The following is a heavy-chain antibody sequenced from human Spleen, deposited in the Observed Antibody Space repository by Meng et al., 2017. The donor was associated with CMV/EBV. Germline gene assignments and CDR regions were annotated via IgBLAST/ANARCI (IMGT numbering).Heavy chain of an antibody. D-gene: IGHD6-13*01. J-gene: IGHJ6*02. V-gene: IGHV1-46*01. CDR1: GYTFTSYY. CDR2: INPSGGST. Sequence: ASVKVSCKASGYTFTSYYMHWVRQAPGQGLEWMGIINPSGGSTSYAQKFQGRVTMTRDTSTSTVYMELSSLRSEDTAVYYCASGINSIAAAGTGYGMDVWGQGTTVTVSS. CDR3: ASGINSIAAAGTGYGMDV.